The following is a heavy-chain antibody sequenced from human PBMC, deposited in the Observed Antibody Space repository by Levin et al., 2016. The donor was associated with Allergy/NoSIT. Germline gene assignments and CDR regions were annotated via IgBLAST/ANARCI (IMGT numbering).Heavy chain of an antibody. CDR2: INHSGST. V-gene: IGHV4-34*01. D-gene: IGHD6-13*01. J-gene: IGHJ6*02. Sequence: WIRQPPGKGLEWIGEINHSGSTNYNPSLKSRVTISVDTSKNQFSLKLSSVTAADTAVYYCARIPRRYSSSWSRGYYYYYGMDVWGQGTTGTVSS. CDR3: ARIPRRYSSSWSRGYYYYYGMDV.